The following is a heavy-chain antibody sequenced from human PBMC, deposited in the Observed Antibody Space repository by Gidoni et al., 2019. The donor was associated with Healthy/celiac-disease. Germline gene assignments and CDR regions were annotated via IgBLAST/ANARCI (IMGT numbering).Heavy chain of an antibody. Sequence: VQLVESGGGLVQLGGSLRPSCAASGFTVSSNYMSWVRQAPGKGLEWVSVIYSGGSTYYADSVKGRFTISRDNSKNTLYLQMNSLRAEDTAVYYCARGTPIAAAGFPLDYWGQGTLVTVSS. J-gene: IGHJ4*02. D-gene: IGHD6-13*01. CDR1: GFTVSSNY. CDR2: IYSGGST. V-gene: IGHV3-66*01. CDR3: ARGTPIAAAGFPLDY.